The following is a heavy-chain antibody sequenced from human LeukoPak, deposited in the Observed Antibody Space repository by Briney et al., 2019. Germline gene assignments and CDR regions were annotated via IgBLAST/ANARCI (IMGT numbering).Heavy chain of an antibody. D-gene: IGHD2-15*01. V-gene: IGHV4-39*07. CDR1: GGSISSSSYY. CDR3: ARVVVDDYFDY. J-gene: IGHJ4*02. Sequence: SETLSLTCTVSGGSISSSSYYWGWIRQPPGKGLEWIGSIYYSGSTYYNPSLKSRVTISVDTSKNQFSLKLSSVTAADTAVYYCARVVVDDYFDYWGQGTLVTVSS. CDR2: IYYSGST.